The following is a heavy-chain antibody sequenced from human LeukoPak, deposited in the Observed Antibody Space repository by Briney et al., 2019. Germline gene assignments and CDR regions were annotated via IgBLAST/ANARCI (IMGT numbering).Heavy chain of an antibody. CDR3: ARGQLEYYYDSSGSLETFDY. D-gene: IGHD3-22*01. Sequence: GGSLRLSCAASGFTFSSYEMNWVRQAPGKGLEWVSYISSSGSTIYYADSVKGRFTISRDNAKNSLYLQMNSLRAEDTAVYYRARGQLEYYYDSSGSLETFDYWGQGTLVTVSS. V-gene: IGHV3-48*03. CDR2: ISSSGSTI. CDR1: GFTFSSYE. J-gene: IGHJ4*02.